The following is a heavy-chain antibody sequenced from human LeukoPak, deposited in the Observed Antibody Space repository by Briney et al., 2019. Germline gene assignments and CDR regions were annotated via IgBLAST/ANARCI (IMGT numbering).Heavy chain of an antibody. J-gene: IGHJ4*02. CDR1: GFPFSRYS. CDR2: ISPSGDRT. CDR3: AIMHGYYDGSGFWVQ. D-gene: IGHD3-22*01. Sequence: PGGSLRLSCAASGFPFSRYSMAWVRQAPGKGLEWVSFISPSGDRTSNADSVEGRFTISRDNTRNTLYLQMNSLRDEDTGVYYCAIMHGYYDGSGFWVQWGQGTLVTVSS. V-gene: IGHV3-23*01.